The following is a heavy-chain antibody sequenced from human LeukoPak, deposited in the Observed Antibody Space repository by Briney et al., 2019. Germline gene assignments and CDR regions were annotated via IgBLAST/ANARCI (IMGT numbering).Heavy chain of an antibody. J-gene: IGHJ5*02. Sequence: ASVKVSCKASGYTFTSYGISWVRQAPGQGLEWMGWINPNSGGTNYAQKFQGRVTMTRDTSISTAYMELSRLRSDDTAVYYCARGPLIAARRGPGRFDPWGQGTLVTVSS. V-gene: IGHV1-2*02. CDR2: INPNSGGT. CDR3: ARGPLIAARRGPGRFDP. CDR1: GYTFTSYG. D-gene: IGHD6-6*01.